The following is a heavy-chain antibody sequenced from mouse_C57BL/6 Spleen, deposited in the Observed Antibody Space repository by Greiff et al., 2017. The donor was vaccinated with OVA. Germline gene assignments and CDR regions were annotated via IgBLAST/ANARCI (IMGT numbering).Heavy chain of an antibody. CDR3: ARSPYGFYWYFDV. Sequence: QVQLQQPGAELVMPGASVKLSCKASGYTFTSYWMHWVKQRPGQGLEWIGEIDPSDSYTNYNQKFKGKSTLTVDKSSSTAYMQLSSLTSEDSAVYYCARSPYGFYWYFDVWGTGTTVTVSS. CDR1: GYTFTSYW. J-gene: IGHJ1*03. D-gene: IGHD2-2*01. V-gene: IGHV1-69*01. CDR2: IDPSDSYT.